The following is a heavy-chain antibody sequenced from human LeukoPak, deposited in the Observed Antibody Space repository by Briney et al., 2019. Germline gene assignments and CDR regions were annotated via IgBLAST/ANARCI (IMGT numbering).Heavy chain of an antibody. CDR1: GFTFSTYA. CDR3: AREYGSGSYYYDY. CDR2: ISGSGGST. Sequence: GGSLRLSCAASGFTFSTYAMSWVRQAPGKGLEWVSAISGSGGSTHYSDSVKGRFTISRANSKNTLYLQMNSLRAEATAVYFCAREYGSGSYYYDYWGQGTLVTVSS. J-gene: IGHJ4*02. D-gene: IGHD3-10*01. V-gene: IGHV3-23*01.